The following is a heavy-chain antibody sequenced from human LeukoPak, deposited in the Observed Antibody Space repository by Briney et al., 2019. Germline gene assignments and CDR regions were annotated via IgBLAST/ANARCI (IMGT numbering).Heavy chain of an antibody. CDR2: INTDGRST. Sequence: GSLGLSCAASGFTFSSYWMHWVRQAPGKGLVWVSRINTDGRSTSYADSVKGRFTISRDNSKNTLYLQMNSLRAEDTAVYYCARDYSGSYERRTQTYYYGMDVWGQGTTVTVSS. D-gene: IGHD1-26*01. J-gene: IGHJ6*02. CDR3: ARDYSGSYERRTQTYYYGMDV. V-gene: IGHV3-74*01. CDR1: GFTFSSYW.